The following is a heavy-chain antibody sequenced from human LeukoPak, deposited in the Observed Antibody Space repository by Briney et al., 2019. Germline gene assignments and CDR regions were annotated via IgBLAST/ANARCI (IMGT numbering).Heavy chain of an antibody. J-gene: IGHJ4*02. CDR2: ISYDGSSK. D-gene: IGHD6-19*01. Sequence: PGGSLRLSCAGSGFTFSGYTIHWVRQAPGKGLEWVAVISYDGSSKYYADSVKGRFTISRDNSKNTLYLQMNSLRAEDTAVYCCAKASGGYAPFDYWGQGTLVTVSS. V-gene: IGHV3-30-3*01. CDR3: AKASGGYAPFDY. CDR1: GFTFSGYT.